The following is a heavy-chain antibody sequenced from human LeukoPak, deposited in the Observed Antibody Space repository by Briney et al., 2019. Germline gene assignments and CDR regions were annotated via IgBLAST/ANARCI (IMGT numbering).Heavy chain of an antibody. CDR1: GFTFSSYA. V-gene: IGHV3-23*01. Sequence: GGSLRLSCAASGFTFSSYAMSWVRQAPGKGLEWVSAISGSGGSTYYADSVKGRFTISRDNSKNTLYLQMNSLRAEDTAVYYRARDRMYCSSTSCHSRAFDIWGQGTMVTVSS. CDR3: ARDRMYCSSTSCHSRAFDI. CDR2: ISGSGGST. J-gene: IGHJ3*02. D-gene: IGHD2-2*01.